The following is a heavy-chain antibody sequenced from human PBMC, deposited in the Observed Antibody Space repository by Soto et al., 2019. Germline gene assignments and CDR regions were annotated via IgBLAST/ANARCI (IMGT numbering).Heavy chain of an antibody. CDR2: ISGSGGST. CDR1: GFTFSSDA. J-gene: IGHJ6*02. CDR3: AKDFGDIVVVVLAPYGMDV. Sequence: GSLRVSCAASGFTFSSDAMSWVRQAPGKGLEWVSAISGSGGSTYYADSVKGRFTISRDNSKNTLYLQMNSLRAEDTAVYFCAKDFGDIVVVVLAPYGMDVCGLGTTVTVSS. D-gene: IGHD2-15*01. V-gene: IGHV3-23*01.